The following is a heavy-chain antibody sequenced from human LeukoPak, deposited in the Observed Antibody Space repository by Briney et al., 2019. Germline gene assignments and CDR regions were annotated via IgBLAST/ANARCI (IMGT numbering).Heavy chain of an antibody. CDR3: AKRALSGSYYAAFDI. V-gene: IGHV3-23*01. Sequence: GGSLRLSCAASGFTFSSYAMSWVRQAPGKGLEWVSAISGSGGSTYYADSVKGRFIISRDNSKTTLYLQMNSLRAEDTAVYYCAKRALSGSYYAAFDIWGQGTMVTVSS. J-gene: IGHJ3*02. CDR2: ISGSGGST. D-gene: IGHD1-26*01. CDR1: GFTFSSYA.